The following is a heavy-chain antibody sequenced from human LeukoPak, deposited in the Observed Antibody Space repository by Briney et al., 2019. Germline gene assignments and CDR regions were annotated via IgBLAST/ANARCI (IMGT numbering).Heavy chain of an antibody. Sequence: GESLNISCKGSGYSFTNYWIGWVRQMPGKGLEWMGIISPGDSDTRYSPSLQGQVTISADKSISTAYLQWSSLKASDTALYFCARLRTTVTARTYSWFDPWGQGTLVTVSS. V-gene: IGHV5-51*01. CDR1: GYSFTNYW. J-gene: IGHJ5*02. CDR2: ISPGDSDT. D-gene: IGHD4-17*01. CDR3: ARLRTTVTARTYSWFDP.